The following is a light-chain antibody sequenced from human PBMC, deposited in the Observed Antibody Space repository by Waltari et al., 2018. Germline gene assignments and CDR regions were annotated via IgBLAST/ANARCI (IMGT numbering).Light chain of an antibody. CDR2: DVS. V-gene: IGLV2-14*01. Sequence: QSALTQPASVSGSPGQSITIPCTGTSRDVGGYHYSSWYQQHPGKVPKLLIFDVSNRPSGVSNRFSGSKSGNTASLTISGLQAEDESDYYCCSFTSRSTWVFGGGTKLTVL. J-gene: IGLJ3*02. CDR1: SRDVGGYHY. CDR3: CSFTSRSTWV.